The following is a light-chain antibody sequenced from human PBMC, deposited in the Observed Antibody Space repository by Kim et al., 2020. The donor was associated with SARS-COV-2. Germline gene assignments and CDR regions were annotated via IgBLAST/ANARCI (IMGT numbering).Light chain of an antibody. CDR1: SGHSSYI. CDR3: ETWDSNTPV. J-gene: IGLJ2*01. V-gene: IGLV4-60*03. Sequence: QPVLTQSSSASASLGSSVKLTCTLSSGHSSYIIAWHQQQPGKAPRYLMKLEGSGSYNKGSGVHDRFSGSSSGADRYLTISNLQSEDEADYYCETWDSNTPVFGGGTQLTVL. CDR2: LEGSGSY.